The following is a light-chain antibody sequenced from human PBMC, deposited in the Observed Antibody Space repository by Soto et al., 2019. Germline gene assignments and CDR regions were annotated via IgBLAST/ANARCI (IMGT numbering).Light chain of an antibody. V-gene: IGLV2-23*02. CDR1: ISDIGGYNF. J-gene: IGLJ3*02. Sequence: QSALTQPASVSGSPGQSITISCTGTISDIGGYNFISWYQHHPGKAPKLVIYDVNNRPSGISYRFSGSKSGKTASLTISGLQAEDEADYYCYSYAGGSTWLFGGGTKLTVL. CDR2: DVN. CDR3: YSYAGGSTWL.